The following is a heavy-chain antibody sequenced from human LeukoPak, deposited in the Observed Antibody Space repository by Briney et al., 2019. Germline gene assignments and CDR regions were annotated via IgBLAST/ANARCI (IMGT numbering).Heavy chain of an antibody. CDR3: ASGHDYGDLDY. CDR1: GFTFSDYY. CDR2: ISSSGSTI. V-gene: IGHV3-11*04. D-gene: IGHD4-17*01. J-gene: IGHJ4*02. Sequence: GGSLRLSCAASGFTFSDYYMSWIRQAPGKGLEWVSYISSSGSTIYYADSVKGRFTISRDNAKNSLYLQMNSLRAKDTAVYYCASGHDYGDLDYWGQGTLVTVSS.